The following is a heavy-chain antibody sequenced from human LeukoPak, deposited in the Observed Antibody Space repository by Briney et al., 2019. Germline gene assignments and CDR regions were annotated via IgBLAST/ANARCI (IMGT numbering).Heavy chain of an antibody. V-gene: IGHV4-59*01. D-gene: IGHD3-9*01. CDR1: GDSISSYY. CDR3: ASGPPYYDILTGYSLAGMDV. J-gene: IGHJ6*02. Sequence: SETLSLTCTVSGDSISSYYWGWIRQPPGKGLEWIGFTYYSGTINYNPSLKSRVTISEDTSKNQFSLRLSSVTAADTAVYYCASGPPYYDILTGYSLAGMDVWGQGTTVTVSS. CDR2: TYYSGTI.